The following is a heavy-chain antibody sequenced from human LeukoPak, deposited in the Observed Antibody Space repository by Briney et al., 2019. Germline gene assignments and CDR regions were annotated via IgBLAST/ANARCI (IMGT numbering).Heavy chain of an antibody. CDR1: GGSISSYY. CDR2: IYYSGST. CDR3: ARRDIVGTYGMDV. V-gene: IGHV4-59*01. D-gene: IGHD2-15*01. J-gene: IGHJ6*02. Sequence: SETLSLTCTVSGGSISSYYWSWIRQPPGKGLEWIGNIYYSGSTNYNPSLKSRVTISVDTSKNQFSLKLSSVTAADTAVYYCARRDIVGTYGMDVWGQGTTVTVSS.